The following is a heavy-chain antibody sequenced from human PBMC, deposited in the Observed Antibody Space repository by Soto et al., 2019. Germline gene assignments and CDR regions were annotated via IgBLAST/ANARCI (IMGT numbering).Heavy chain of an antibody. D-gene: IGHD4-17*01. V-gene: IGHV3-48*01. J-gene: IGHJ4*02. CDR2: ISSSSRTI. Sequence: EVQLVESGGGLVQPGGSLRLSCAASGFIFSDYSMNWFRQGPGKGLEWISYISSSSRTIHYADSVKGRFTVSRENAKNSLYLQMDSLRVDDTAVYYCARDLFYGDPDSWGQGSLVTVSS. CDR1: GFIFSDYS. CDR3: ARDLFYGDPDS.